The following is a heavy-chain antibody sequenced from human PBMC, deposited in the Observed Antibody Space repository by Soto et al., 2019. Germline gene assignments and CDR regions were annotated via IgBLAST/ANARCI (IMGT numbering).Heavy chain of an antibody. CDR1: GYTFTGYY. D-gene: IGHD2-15*01. V-gene: IGHV1-2*02. Sequence: ASVKVSCKASGYTFTGYYMHWVRQAPGQGLEWMGWINPIRGGANYAQKFQGRVTITTDKSTSTAYMELSSLRSDDTAVYYCAGGYCSGGSCKGGYYYYYYMDVWGKGTTVTVSS. J-gene: IGHJ6*03. CDR2: INPIRGGA. CDR3: AGGYCSGGSCKGGYYYYYYMDV.